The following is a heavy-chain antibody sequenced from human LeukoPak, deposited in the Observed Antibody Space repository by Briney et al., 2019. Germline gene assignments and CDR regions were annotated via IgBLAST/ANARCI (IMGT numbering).Heavy chain of an antibody. D-gene: IGHD4-17*01. J-gene: IGHJ4*02. V-gene: IGHV3-15*01. CDR1: GFTFSNAW. CDR2: IKSKTDGGTT. CDR3: TTDFPYGDYPH. Sequence: NSGGSLRLSCAASGFTFSNAWMSWVRQAPGKGLEWVGRIKSKTDGGTTDYAAPVKGRFTISRDDSKNTLYLQMNSLKTEDTAVYYCTTDFPYGDYPHWGQGTLVTVSS.